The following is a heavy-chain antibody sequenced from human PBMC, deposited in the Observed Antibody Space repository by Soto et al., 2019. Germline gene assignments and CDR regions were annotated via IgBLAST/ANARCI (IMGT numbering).Heavy chain of an antibody. CDR3: ARGPSVLRGYRYGPLIY. V-gene: IGHV1-69*12. Sequence: QVQLVQSGAEVKKPGSSVKVSCKASGGTFSSYAISWVRQAPGQGLEWMGGIIPIFGTANYAQKFQGRVTITADESASTAYMELSSLRSEDTAVYYCARGPSVLRGYRYGPLIYWGQGTLVTVSS. CDR2: IIPIFGTA. J-gene: IGHJ4*02. D-gene: IGHD5-18*01. CDR1: GGTFSSYA.